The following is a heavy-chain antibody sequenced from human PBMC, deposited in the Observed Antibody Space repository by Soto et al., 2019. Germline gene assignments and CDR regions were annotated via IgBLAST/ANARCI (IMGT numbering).Heavy chain of an antibody. CDR1: GGTFSRYT. CDR3: ARGRCPYCSGSYYAFDI. CDR2: IIPILDIP. Sequence: QVQLVQSGAEVKKPGSSVKVSCKASGGTFSRYTFTWVRQAPGQGLEWMGRIIPILDIPNYAQNFQGRVTITADKSTSTAYMELSSLRSDDTAVYYCARGRCPYCSGSYYAFDIWGQGTMVTVSS. V-gene: IGHV1-69*02. J-gene: IGHJ3*02. D-gene: IGHD3-10*01.